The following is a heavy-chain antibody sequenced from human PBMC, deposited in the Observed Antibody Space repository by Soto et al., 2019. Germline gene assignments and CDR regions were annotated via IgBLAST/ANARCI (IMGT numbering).Heavy chain of an antibody. D-gene: IGHD3-9*01. Sequence: QVQLVESGGGVVQPGRSLRLSCAASGFTFSSYAMHWVRQAPGKGLEWVAVISYDGSNKYYADSVKGRFTISRDNSKNTLYLQMKSLRAEDTAVYYWARDGPDILTGYNYYGMDVWRQGTTVTVSS. CDR1: GFTFSSYA. J-gene: IGHJ6*02. CDR3: ARDGPDILTGYNYYGMDV. CDR2: ISYDGSNK. V-gene: IGHV3-30*14.